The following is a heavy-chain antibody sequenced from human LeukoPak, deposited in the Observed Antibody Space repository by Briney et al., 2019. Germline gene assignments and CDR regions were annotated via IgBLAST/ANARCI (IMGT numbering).Heavy chain of an antibody. J-gene: IGHJ6*03. CDR3: ERRAQYDFWVGDYYYMDV. CDR2: IIPIFGTA. V-gene: IGHV1-69*05. D-gene: IGHD3-3*01. CDR1: GGTFSIYA. Sequence: ASVKVSCKASGGTFSIYAISWVRQAPGQGLEWMGGIIPIFGTANYAQKFQGRVTITTDESTSTAYMELSSLRSEDTAVYYCERRAQYDFWVGDYYYMDVWGKGTTVTVSS.